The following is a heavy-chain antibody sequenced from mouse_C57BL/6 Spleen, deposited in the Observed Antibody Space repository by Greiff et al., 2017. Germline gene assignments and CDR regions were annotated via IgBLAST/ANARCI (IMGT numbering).Heavy chain of an antibody. V-gene: IGHV1-82*01. CDR1: GYAFSSSW. J-gene: IGHJ4*01. CDR2: IYPGDGDT. Sequence: QVQLQQSGPELVKPGASVKISCKASGYAFSSSWMNWVKQRPGKGLEWIGRIYPGDGDTNYNGKFKGKATLTADKSSSTAYMQLSSLPSEDSAVYFCARSARFYAMDYWGKGTSVTVSS. D-gene: IGHD3-1*01. CDR3: ARSARFYAMDY.